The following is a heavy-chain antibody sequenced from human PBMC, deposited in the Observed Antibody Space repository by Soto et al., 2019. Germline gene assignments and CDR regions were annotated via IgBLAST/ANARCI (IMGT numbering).Heavy chain of an antibody. CDR2: IKQDGSEK. J-gene: IGHJ6*02. CDR1: GFTFSSYW. D-gene: IGHD6-13*01. V-gene: IGHV3-7*01. CDR3: ARIASPGRGWDL. Sequence: EVQLVESGGGLVQPGGSLRLSCAASGFTFSSYWMSWVRQAPVKGLEWVGNIKQDGSEKNYVDFVEGRFTISRDNAENSLYLQMNSLRAEDTAVYFCARIASPGRGWDLWGQGTTVVVSS.